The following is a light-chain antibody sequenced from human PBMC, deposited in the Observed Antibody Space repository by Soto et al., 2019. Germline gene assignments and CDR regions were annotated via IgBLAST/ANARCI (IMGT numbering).Light chain of an antibody. CDR2: GAS. CDR3: QQSYSTFKT. V-gene: IGKV3-15*01. Sequence: EIVMTQSPATLSVSPGERATLSCRASQSVSSNLAWYQQKPGQAPSLLIYGASTRATGIPARFSGSGSGTDFTLTISSLQSEDFAVYYCQQSYSTFKTFGQGTKVESK. J-gene: IGKJ1*01. CDR1: QSVSSN.